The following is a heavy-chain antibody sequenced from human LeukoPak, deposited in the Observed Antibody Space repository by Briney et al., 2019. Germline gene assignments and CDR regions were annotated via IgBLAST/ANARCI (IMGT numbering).Heavy chain of an antibody. V-gene: IGHV3-7*01. Sequence: GGSLRLSCAASGFPFSTFWMTWVRQAPGKGLEWAANIIQDGSERYYVGSVKGRFTISRDNAKNSLYLQMNSLRAEDTAVYYCAREGASTISHAFDVWGQGTMVTVSS. CDR1: GFPFSTFW. J-gene: IGHJ3*01. D-gene: IGHD3-16*01. CDR3: AREGASTISHAFDV. CDR2: IIQDGSER.